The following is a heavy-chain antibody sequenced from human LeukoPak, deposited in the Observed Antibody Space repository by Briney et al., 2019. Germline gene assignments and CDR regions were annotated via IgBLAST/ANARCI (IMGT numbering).Heavy chain of an antibody. CDR2: ISGSGGST. V-gene: IGHV3-23*01. Sequence: GGSLRLSCAASGFTFSSYAMSWVRQAPGKGLEWVSAISGSGGSTYYADSVMGGFTISRDNSKNTPYLQMNSLRAEDTAVYYCARVRPTYYYDSSGYRDNDYWGQGTLVTVSS. CDR1: GFTFSSYA. D-gene: IGHD3-22*01. J-gene: IGHJ4*02. CDR3: ARVRPTYYYDSSGYRDNDY.